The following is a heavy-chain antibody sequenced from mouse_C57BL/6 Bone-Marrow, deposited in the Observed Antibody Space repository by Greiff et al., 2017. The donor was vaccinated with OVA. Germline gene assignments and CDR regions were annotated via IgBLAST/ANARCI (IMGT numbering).Heavy chain of an antibody. D-gene: IGHD2-1*01. CDR3: ARSVYYGNYCWYFDV. CDR1: GYTFTSYG. J-gene: IGHJ1*03. CDR2: IYPRSGNT. V-gene: IGHV1-81*01. Sequence: VQLQESGAELARPGASVKLSCKASGYTFTSYGISWVKQRTGQGLEWIGEIYPRSGNTYYNEKFKGKATLTADKSSSTAYMELRSLTSEDSAVYFCARSVYYGNYCWYFDVWGTGTTVTVSS.